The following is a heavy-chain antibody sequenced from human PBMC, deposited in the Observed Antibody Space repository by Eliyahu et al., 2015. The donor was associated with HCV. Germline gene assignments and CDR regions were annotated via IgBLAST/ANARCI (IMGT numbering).Heavy chain of an antibody. V-gene: IGHV3-23*01. D-gene: IGHD3-10*01. CDR1: GLTFSSYA. Sequence: EVQMLESGGGLVQPGGSLRLSCAASGLTFSSYAMSWVRQAPGKGLEWVSGISGSGGSTYYADSVKGRFTISRDNSKNTLYLQMNSLRAEDTAVYYCAKRLIRFGELLGFYYGMDVWGQGTRVTVSS. J-gene: IGHJ6*02. CDR3: AKRLIRFGELLGFYYGMDV. CDR2: ISGSGGST.